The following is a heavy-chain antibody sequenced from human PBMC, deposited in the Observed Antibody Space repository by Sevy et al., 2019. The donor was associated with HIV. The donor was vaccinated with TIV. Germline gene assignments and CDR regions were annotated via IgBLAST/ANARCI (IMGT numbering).Heavy chain of an antibody. CDR1: GFTFSNAW. CDR2: IKSKTDGGTT. J-gene: IGHJ4*02. D-gene: IGHD3-10*01. V-gene: IGHV3-15*01. CDR3: TTDSKKRGLSALLDY. Sequence: GGSLRLSCAASGFTFSNAWMSWVRQAPGKGLEWVGRIKSKTDGGTTDYAKPVKGRFTIARYDSKNTQYLKMKSLKTEDTAIYYCTTDSKKRGLSALLDYWGQGTLVTVSS.